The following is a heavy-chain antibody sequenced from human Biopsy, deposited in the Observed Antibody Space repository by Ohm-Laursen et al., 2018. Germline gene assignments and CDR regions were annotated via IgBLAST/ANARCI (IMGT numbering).Heavy chain of an antibody. CDR2: IIPIFDTA. CDR3: ASDLLGREGYCGGRNCQIAY. Sequence: SSVKVSCKASGGALSNYAINWVRQAPGQGLEWMGGIIPIFDTANYAQKFQDRVTITADKSTFTAYMELSSLRSEDTAVYYCASDLLGREGYCGGRNCQIAYWGQGTLVTVSS. D-gene: IGHD2-15*01. V-gene: IGHV1-69*06. J-gene: IGHJ4*02. CDR1: GGALSNYA.